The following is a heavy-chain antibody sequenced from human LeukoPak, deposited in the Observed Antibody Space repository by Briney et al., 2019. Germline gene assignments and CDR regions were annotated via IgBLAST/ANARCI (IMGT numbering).Heavy chain of an antibody. CDR3: ARDKFLEWSSGFYGMDV. J-gene: IGHJ6*02. D-gene: IGHD3-3*01. CDR1: GDSINTYT. V-gene: IGHV1-69*13. Sequence: ASVKVSCKASGDSINTYTINWVRQAPGQGLEWMGGINPISGTANYAQKFQGKVTITADESTSTAYMELSSLRSEDTAVYYCARDKFLEWSSGFYGMDVWGQGTTVMVPS. CDR2: INPISGTA.